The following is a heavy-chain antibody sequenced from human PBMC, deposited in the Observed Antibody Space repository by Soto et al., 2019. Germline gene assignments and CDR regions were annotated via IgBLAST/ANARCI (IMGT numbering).Heavy chain of an antibody. CDR2: ISHSVTT. V-gene: IGHV4-4*02. CDR3: ATKNVPPAGTY. CDR1: LVPISSGNW. J-gene: IGHJ4*02. D-gene: IGHD2-2*01. Sequence: SETLSLTCAVSLVPISSGNWWSWVRQPPGRGLEYIGEISHSVTTKYNPSRESRLTISLDASKNQFSLKLTSVTAADTAVYYCATKNVPPAGTYWGQGTLVTVAS.